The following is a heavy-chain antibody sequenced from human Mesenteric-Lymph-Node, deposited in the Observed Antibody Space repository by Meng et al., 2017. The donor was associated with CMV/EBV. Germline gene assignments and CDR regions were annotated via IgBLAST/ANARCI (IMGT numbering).Heavy chain of an antibody. CDR2: INHSGST. Sequence: GSLRLSCAVYDGSFSNYYWSWIRQLPGKGLEWIGEINHSGSTSYNPSLKSRVTISVDTSKNQFSLRLSSVTAADTAVYYCARQRSTTWYSSPYFDYWGQGTLVTVSS. V-gene: IGHV4-34*01. CDR3: ARQRSTTWYSSPYFDY. CDR1: DGSFSNYY. J-gene: IGHJ4*02. D-gene: IGHD6-13*01.